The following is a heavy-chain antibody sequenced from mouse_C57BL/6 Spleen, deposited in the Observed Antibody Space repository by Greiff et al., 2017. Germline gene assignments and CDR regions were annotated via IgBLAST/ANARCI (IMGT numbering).Heavy chain of an antibody. CDR3: AREEALGSYGFAY. V-gene: IGHV3-6*01. J-gene: IGHJ3*01. D-gene: IGHD1-1*02. Sequence: VQLQQSGPGLVKPSQSLSLTCSVTGYSITSGYYWNWIRQFPGNKLEWMGYISYDGSNNYNPSLKNRISITRDTSKNQFFLKLNSVTTEDTATYYCAREEALGSYGFAYWGQGTLVTVSA. CDR1: GYSITSGYY. CDR2: ISYDGSN.